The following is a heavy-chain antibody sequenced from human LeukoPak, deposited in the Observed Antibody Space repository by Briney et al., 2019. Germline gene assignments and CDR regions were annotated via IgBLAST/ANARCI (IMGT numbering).Heavy chain of an antibody. D-gene: IGHD6-13*01. CDR1: GFTFTDYA. J-gene: IGHJ4*02. V-gene: IGHV3-23*01. Sequence: PGGSLRLSCAASGFTFTDYAMSWVRQAPEKGLEWVSTISHNGGGTYYAESVKGRFTISRDNSKNTVYLQMNSLRAEDTAVYYCAKQSAGSAAWYSLHYDFWGQGTLVTVSS. CDR3: AKQSAGSAAWYSLHYDF. CDR2: ISHNGGGT.